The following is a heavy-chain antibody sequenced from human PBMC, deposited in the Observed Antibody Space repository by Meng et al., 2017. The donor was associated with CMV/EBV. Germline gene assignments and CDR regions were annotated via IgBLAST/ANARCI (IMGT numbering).Heavy chain of an antibody. CDR2: IYTSGST. CDR3: ARHGDTAMVVGIDY. V-gene: IGHV4-4*07. CDR1: GGSISSYY. J-gene: IGHJ4*02. Sequence: QVHLQGPGPGLVKPSGTLSLTCTVSGGSISSYYWSWIRQPAGKGLEWIGRIYTSGSTNYNPSLKSRVTMSVDTSKNQFSLKLSSVTAADTAVYYCARHGDTAMVVGIDYWGQGTLVTVSS. D-gene: IGHD5-18*01.